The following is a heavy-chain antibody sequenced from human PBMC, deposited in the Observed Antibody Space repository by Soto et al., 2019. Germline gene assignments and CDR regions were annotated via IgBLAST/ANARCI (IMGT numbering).Heavy chain of an antibody. V-gene: IGHV3-30-3*01. CDR2: ISYDGSNK. CDR1: GFTFSSYA. Sequence: GGSLRLSCAASGFTFSSYAMHWVRQAPGKGLEWVAVISYDGSNKYYADSVKGRFTISRDNSKNTLYLQMNSLRAEDTAVYYCARDSAIAAEIDAFDIWGQGTMVTVSS. J-gene: IGHJ3*02. D-gene: IGHD6-13*01. CDR3: ARDSAIAAEIDAFDI.